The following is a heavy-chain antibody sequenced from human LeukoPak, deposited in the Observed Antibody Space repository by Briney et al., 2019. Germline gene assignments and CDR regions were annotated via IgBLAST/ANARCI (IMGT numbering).Heavy chain of an antibody. CDR2: INHSGST. J-gene: IGHJ5*02. Sequence: SETLSLTCAVYGGSFSGCYWSWIRQPPGKGLEWMGEINHSGSTNYNPSLKRRVTISVDTSKPQFSLKLSSVTAADTAVYYCARGGVTTGGFDPWGQGTLVTVSS. V-gene: IGHV4-34*01. CDR3: ARGGVTTGGFDP. D-gene: IGHD4-11*01. CDR1: GGSFSGCY.